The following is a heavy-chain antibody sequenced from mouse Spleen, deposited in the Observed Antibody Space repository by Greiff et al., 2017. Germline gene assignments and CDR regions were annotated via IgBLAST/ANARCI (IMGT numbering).Heavy chain of an antibody. J-gene: IGHJ3*01. Sequence: EVMLVESEGGLVQPGSSMKLSCTASGFTFSDYYMAWVRQVPEKGLEWVANINYDGSSTYYLDSLKSRFIISRDNAKNILYLQMSSLKSEDTATYYCARDRPYYGNEGFAYWGQGTLVTVSA. D-gene: IGHD2-10*01. CDR2: INYDGSST. CDR1: GFTFSDYY. V-gene: IGHV5-16*01. CDR3: ARDRPYYGNEGFAY.